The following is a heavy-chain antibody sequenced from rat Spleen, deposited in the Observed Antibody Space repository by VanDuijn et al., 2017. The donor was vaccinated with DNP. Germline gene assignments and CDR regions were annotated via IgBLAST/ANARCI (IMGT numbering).Heavy chain of an antibody. J-gene: IGHJ4*01. CDR2: IIYDGSRT. Sequence: EVQLVESGGGLVQPGRSLKLSCAASGFTFSDYNMAWVRQAPKKGLEWVATIIYDGSRTYYRDSVKGRFTISRDNAKSTLYLQMDSLRSEDTATYYCATAAAPYAMDAWGQGTSVTVSS. CDR3: ATAAAPYAMDA. V-gene: IGHV5S10*01. CDR1: GFTFSDYN. D-gene: IGHD1-2*01.